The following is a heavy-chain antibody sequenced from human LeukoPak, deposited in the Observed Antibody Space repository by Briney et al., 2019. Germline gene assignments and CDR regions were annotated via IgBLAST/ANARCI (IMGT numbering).Heavy chain of an antibody. V-gene: IGHV3-23*01. Sequence: GGSLRLSCAASGFTFSSYAMSWVRQAPGKGLEWDSAISAGGGSTYYADSVKGRFTISRDSSKNTLYLQMNSLRAEDTAVYYCAKDESVAVATTIFDSWGQGTLVTVSS. D-gene: IGHD6-19*01. CDR1: GFTFSSYA. CDR3: AKDESVAVATTIFDS. CDR2: ISAGGGST. J-gene: IGHJ4*02.